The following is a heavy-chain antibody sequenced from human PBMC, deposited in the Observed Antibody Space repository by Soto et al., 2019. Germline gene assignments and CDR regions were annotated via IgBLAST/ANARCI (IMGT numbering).Heavy chain of an antibody. CDR3: ARLGRGYDYIWGSYLFDY. V-gene: IGHV4-39*01. D-gene: IGHD3-16*02. CDR1: GGSISSSSYY. J-gene: IGHJ4*02. Sequence: SETLSLTCTVSGGSISSSSYYWGWIRQPPGKGLEWIGSIYYSGSTYYNPSLKSRVTISVDTSKNQFSLKLSSVTAADTAVYYCARLGRGYDYIWGSYLFDYWGQGTLVTVSS. CDR2: IYYSGST.